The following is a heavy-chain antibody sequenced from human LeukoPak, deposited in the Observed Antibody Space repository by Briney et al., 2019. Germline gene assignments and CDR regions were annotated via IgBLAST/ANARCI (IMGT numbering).Heavy chain of an antibody. CDR2: ISSNGGST. J-gene: IGHJ4*02. Sequence: GGSLRLSCAASGFTFSSYAMHWVRQAPGKGLEYVSAISSNGGSTYYANSVKGRFTISRDNSKNTLYLQMGSLRAEDMAVYYCASGSSGLWDWGQGTLVTVSS. CDR3: ASGSSGLWD. CDR1: GFTFSSYA. D-gene: IGHD6-19*01. V-gene: IGHV3-64*01.